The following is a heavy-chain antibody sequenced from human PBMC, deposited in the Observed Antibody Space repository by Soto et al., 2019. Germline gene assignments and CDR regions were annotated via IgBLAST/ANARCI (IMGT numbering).Heavy chain of an antibody. CDR2: IYYSGST. CDR3: VRGAYNFDY. J-gene: IGHJ4*02. CDR1: GGSISSYY. D-gene: IGHD2-21*01. V-gene: IGHV4-59*01. Sequence: SETLSLTCTVSGGSISSYYWSWIRQPPGKGLEWIGYIYYSGSTNYNPSLKSRVTISVDTSKNQFSLKLSPVTAADTAVYYCVRGAYNFDYWGQGTLVTVSS.